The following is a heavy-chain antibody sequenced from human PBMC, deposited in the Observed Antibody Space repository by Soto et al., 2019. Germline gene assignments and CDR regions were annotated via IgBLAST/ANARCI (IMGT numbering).Heavy chain of an antibody. CDR3: AKDYGNFWDPLDY. Sequence: EVQLLESGGGLVQPGGSLRLSCAASGFTFSSYAMSWVRQAPGKGLEWVSGITGSGGNRYYADSVKGRFTISRDNSKNTLYLQMNSLRVEDTAVFYCAKDYGNFWDPLDYWGQGTLVTVSS. CDR2: ITGSGGNR. D-gene: IGHD4-17*01. J-gene: IGHJ4*02. CDR1: GFTFSSYA. V-gene: IGHV3-23*01.